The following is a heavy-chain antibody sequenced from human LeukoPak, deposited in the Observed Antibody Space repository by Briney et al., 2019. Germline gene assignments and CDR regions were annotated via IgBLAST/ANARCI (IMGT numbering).Heavy chain of an antibody. CDR3: ARVGYSYGFDY. CDR1: GGSISGYY. V-gene: IGHV4-59*08. CDR2: IHYTGRA. Sequence: SETLSLTCTVSGGSISGYYWIWIRQPPGKGLEWIAYIHYTGRANYSPSFKSRATISVDTSKNQFSLRLRSVTAADTAVYFCARVGYSYGFDYWGQGTLVTVSS. J-gene: IGHJ4*02. D-gene: IGHD5-18*01.